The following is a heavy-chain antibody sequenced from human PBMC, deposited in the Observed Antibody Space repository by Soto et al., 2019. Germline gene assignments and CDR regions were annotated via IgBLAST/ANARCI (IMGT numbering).Heavy chain of an antibody. CDR1: GFTFSSYA. CDR3: AKLLDIVAHYGMDV. Sequence: GGSLRLSCAASGFTFSSYAMSWVRQAPGKGLEWVSAISGSGGSTYYADSVRSRFTISRDNSKNTLYLQMNSLRAEDTAVYYCAKLLDIVAHYGMDVWGQGTTVTVSS. CDR2: ISGSGGST. J-gene: IGHJ6*02. D-gene: IGHD2-15*01. V-gene: IGHV3-23*01.